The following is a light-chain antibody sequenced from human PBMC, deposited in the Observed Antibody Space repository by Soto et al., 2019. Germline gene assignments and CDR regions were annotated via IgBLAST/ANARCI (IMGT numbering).Light chain of an antibody. J-gene: IGLJ3*02. Sequence: QSVLTQPPSVSGAPGQRVTISCTGTSSNIGAGYNVHWYQQFPGTAPKLLIHSNNNRPSGVPDRFSGSKSGTSASLAITGLQPEDEADYYCQSFDTTLSGVLFGGGTKVTVL. CDR3: QSFDTTLSGVL. CDR2: SNN. CDR1: SSNIGAGYN. V-gene: IGLV1-40*01.